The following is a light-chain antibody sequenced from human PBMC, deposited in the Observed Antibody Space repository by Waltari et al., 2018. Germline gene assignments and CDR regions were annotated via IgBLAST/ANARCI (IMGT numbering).Light chain of an antibody. Sequence: DIVMTQTPRSLSVTPGQPASISCKSSERLLKYDGKTYLYWYLQKPGQSPQLLIYEASNRFSGGPDRFSGSGSETDFTLKISRVEAEDVGVYYCMQGLHLPLTFGGGTKVEIK. CDR1: ERLLKYDGKTY. V-gene: IGKV2-29*03. CDR3: MQGLHLPLT. CDR2: EAS. J-gene: IGKJ4*01.